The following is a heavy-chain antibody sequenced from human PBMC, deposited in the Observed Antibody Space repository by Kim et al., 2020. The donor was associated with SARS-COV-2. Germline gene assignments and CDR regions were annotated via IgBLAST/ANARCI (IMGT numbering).Heavy chain of an antibody. CDR1: GFTFSSYG. CDR3: AKDVSVYYDILTGYYPDYCDYGMDV. J-gene: IGHJ6*04. CDR2: IWYDGSNK. V-gene: IGHV3-33*06. D-gene: IGHD3-9*01. Sequence: GGSLRLSCAASGFTFSSYGMHWVRQAPGKGLEWVAVIWYDGSNKYYADSVKGRFTISRDNSKNTLYLQMNSLRAEDTAVYYCAKDVSVYYDILTGYYPDYCDYGMDVWGRGTTVTVS.